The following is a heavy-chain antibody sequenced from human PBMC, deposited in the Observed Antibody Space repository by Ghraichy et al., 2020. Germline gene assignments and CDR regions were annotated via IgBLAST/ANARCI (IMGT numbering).Heavy chain of an antibody. CDR1: GYTFSGYH. J-gene: IGHJ6*02. D-gene: IGHD1-26*01. Sequence: ASVKVSCRASGYTFSGYHMHWVRQVPGQGLEWMGWINPNRGVTNYAQNFQGRVSMTKDTSISTAYMELSGLRSDDTAVYFCARENPGGRRTLAYKHNGMDVWGQGTTVTVSS. CDR3: ARENPGGRRTLAYKHNGMDV. CDR2: INPNRGVT. V-gene: IGHV1-2*02.